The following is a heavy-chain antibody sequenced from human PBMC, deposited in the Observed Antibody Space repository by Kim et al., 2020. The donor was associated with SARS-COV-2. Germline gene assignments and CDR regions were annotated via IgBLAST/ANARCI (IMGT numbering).Heavy chain of an antibody. CDR1: GFTFSRFS. Sequence: GGSLRLSCTTSGFTFSRFSLNWVRQAPGKGLEWVSSIGGDTSYTYYADSVRGRFTISRDSARRSLFLQMNGLSVEDTAVYYCARDREFSYGMDVWGQGTTVSVSS. V-gene: IGHV3-21*01. CDR3: ARDREFSYGMDV. CDR2: IGGDTSYT. D-gene: IGHD3-10*01. J-gene: IGHJ6*02.